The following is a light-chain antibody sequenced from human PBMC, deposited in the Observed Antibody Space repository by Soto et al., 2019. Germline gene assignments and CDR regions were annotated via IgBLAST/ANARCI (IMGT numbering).Light chain of an antibody. CDR1: SGSIASNY. V-gene: IGLV6-57*04. J-gene: IGLJ2*01. CDR3: QSFDISTVI. Sequence: NFMLTQPHSVSESPGKTVTISCTRSSGSIASNYVQWYQQRPGSAPTTVIYEHNQRPSGVPDRFSGSTDGSSNSASLTISGVQTEDEADYYCQSFDISTVIFGGGTKLTVL. CDR2: EHN.